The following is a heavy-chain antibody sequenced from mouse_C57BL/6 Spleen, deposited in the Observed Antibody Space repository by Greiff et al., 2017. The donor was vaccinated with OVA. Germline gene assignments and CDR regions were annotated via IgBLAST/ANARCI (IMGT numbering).Heavy chain of an antibody. CDR2: IDPSDSYT. CDR1: GYTFTSYW. CDR3: ARLNYDGPFDV. Sequence: QVQLKQPGAELVMPGASVKLSCKASGYTFTSYWMHWVKQRPGQGLEWIGEIDPSDSYTNYNQKFKGKSTLTVDKSSSTAYMQLSSLTSEDSAVYYCARLNYDGPFDVWGTGTTVTVSS. J-gene: IGHJ1*03. D-gene: IGHD2-1*01. V-gene: IGHV1-69*01.